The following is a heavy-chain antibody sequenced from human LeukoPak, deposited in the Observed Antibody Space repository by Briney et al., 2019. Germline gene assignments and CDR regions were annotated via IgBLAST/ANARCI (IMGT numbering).Heavy chain of an antibody. J-gene: IGHJ4*02. CDR2: MFYSGTT. Sequence: KASETLSLTCTVSGGSTRSSYWSWIRQPPGKGLEWIGCMFYSGTTNYNPSLKSRVTISVGTSKNQFSLKLSSVTAADTAMYYCARDLLSSGDYWGQGTLVTVSS. CDR3: ARDLLSSGDY. CDR1: GGSTRSSY. V-gene: IGHV4-59*01.